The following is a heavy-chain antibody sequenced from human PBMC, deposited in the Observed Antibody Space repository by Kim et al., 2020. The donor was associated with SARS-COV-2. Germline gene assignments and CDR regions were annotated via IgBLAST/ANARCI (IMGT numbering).Heavy chain of an antibody. CDR3: AKGPDFWSGTIDY. CDR1: GFTFSNYG. J-gene: IGHJ4*02. CDR2: ISHDGSNK. Sequence: GGSLRLSCAASGFTFSNYGMHWVRQAPGKGLEWVAVISHDGSNKYYGVSVKGRFTISRDNSKNTLYLQMNSLRDDDTAVYYCAKGPDFWSGTIDYWGPG. D-gene: IGHD3-3*01. V-gene: IGHV3-30*18.